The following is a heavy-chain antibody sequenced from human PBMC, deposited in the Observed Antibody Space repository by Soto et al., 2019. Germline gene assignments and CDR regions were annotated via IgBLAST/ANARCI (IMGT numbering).Heavy chain of an antibody. CDR1: GGSFFGYY. CDR2: INHSGDA. J-gene: IGHJ4*02. Sequence: PSETLSLTCAVYGGSFFGYYWSWIRQPPGKGLEWIGEINHSGDANYNPSLKSRVTVSMDTSKNQFSLGLRSVTAADTAVYYCARGGIAARIPDYSGQRTLVTVSS. CDR3: ARGGIAARIPDY. D-gene: IGHD6-6*01. V-gene: IGHV4-34*01.